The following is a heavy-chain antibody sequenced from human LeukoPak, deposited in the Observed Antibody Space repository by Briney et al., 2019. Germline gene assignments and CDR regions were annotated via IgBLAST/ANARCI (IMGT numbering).Heavy chain of an antibody. CDR3: ARRRSGVISIDY. D-gene: IGHD2-21*01. CDR1: GGSISSSNW. V-gene: IGHV4-4*02. Sequence: PSGTLSLTCAVSGGSISSSNWWSWVRQPPGKGLEWIGEIYHSGSTNYNPSLKSRVTISVDTSKNQFSLKLSSVTAADTAVYYCARRRSGVISIDYWGQGTLVTVSS. CDR2: IYHSGST. J-gene: IGHJ4*02.